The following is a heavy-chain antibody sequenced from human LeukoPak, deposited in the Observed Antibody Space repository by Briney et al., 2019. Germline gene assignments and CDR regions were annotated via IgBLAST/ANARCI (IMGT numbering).Heavy chain of an antibody. CDR1: GFTFSSYG. J-gene: IGHJ6*02. Sequence: PTGGSLRLSCAASGFTFSSYGMHWVRQAPGKGLEWVAVISYDGSNKYYADSVKGRFTISRDHSKNTLYLQMNSLRAEDTAVYYCATPTGLGYYYGMDVWGQGTTVTVSS. CDR3: ATPTGLGYYYGMDV. CDR2: ISYDGSNK. V-gene: IGHV3-30*03. D-gene: IGHD1-14*01.